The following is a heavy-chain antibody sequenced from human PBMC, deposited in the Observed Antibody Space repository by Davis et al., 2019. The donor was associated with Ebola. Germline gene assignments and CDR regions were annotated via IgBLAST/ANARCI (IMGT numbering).Heavy chain of an antibody. D-gene: IGHD4-17*01. V-gene: IGHV4-30-2*01. CDR2: IYHSGST. J-gene: IGHJ4*02. CDR3: ARGANYGDSYYFDY. CDR1: GGSISSGGYS. Sequence: PSETLSLTCAVSGGSISSGGYSWSWIRQPPGKGLEWIGYIYHSGSTYYNPSLKSRVTISVDRSKNQFSLKLSSVTAADTAVYYCARGANYGDSYYFDYWGQGTLVTVSS.